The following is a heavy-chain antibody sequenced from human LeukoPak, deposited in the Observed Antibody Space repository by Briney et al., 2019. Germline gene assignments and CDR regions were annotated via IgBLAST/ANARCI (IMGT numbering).Heavy chain of an antibody. V-gene: IGHV3-30-3*01. D-gene: IGHD3-22*01. CDR2: ISYDGSNK. Sequence: GRSLRLSCAASGFTFSSYAMHWVRQAPGKGLEWVALISYDGSNKFYADSVKGQFTTSRDNATNSLYLQMNSLRAEDTAVYYCARDLYYYDSSGYYQYYFDYWGQGTLVTVSS. CDR1: GFTFSSYA. J-gene: IGHJ4*02. CDR3: ARDLYYYDSSGYYQYYFDY.